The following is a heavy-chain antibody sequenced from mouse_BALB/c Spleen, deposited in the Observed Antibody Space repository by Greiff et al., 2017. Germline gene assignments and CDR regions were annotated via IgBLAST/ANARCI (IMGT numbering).Heavy chain of an antibody. J-gene: IGHJ3*01. Sequence: VQLKESGPGLVKPSQSLSLTCTVTGYSITSDYAWNWIRQFPGNKLEWMGYISYSGSTSYNPSLKSRISITRDTSKNQFFLQLNSVTTEDTATYYCARDDGYYALFAYWGQGTLVTVSA. CDR2: ISYSGST. D-gene: IGHD2-3*01. V-gene: IGHV3-2*02. CDR3: ARDDGYYALFAY. CDR1: GYSITSDYA.